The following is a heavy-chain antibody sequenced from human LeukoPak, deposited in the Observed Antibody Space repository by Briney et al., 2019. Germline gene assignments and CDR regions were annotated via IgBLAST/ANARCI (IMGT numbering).Heavy chain of an antibody. Sequence: GGSLRLSCAASGFTFSSYALHWVRQAPGKGLEYVSYISSNGGWTYHGNSVKGRFTTSRDNSKNTLYLQMGSLRAEDMAVYYCARDLMVRGVTLYGMDVWGQGTTVTVSS. CDR2: ISSNGGWT. J-gene: IGHJ6*02. V-gene: IGHV3-64*01. D-gene: IGHD3-10*01. CDR1: GFTFSSYA. CDR3: ARDLMVRGVTLYGMDV.